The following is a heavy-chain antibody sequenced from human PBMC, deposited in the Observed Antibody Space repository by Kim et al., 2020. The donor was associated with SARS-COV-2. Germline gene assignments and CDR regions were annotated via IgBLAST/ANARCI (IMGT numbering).Heavy chain of an antibody. J-gene: IGHJ6*02. CDR3: ARNRGGKKGYYYGMDV. V-gene: IGHV3-11*01. D-gene: IGHD2-15*01. Sequence: VKGRFTTSRDNAKNSLYLQMNSLRAEDTAVYYCARNRGGKKGYYYGMDVWGQGTTVTVSS.